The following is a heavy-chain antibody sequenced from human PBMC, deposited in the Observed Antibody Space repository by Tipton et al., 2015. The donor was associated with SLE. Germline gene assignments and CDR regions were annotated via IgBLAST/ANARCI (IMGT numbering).Heavy chain of an antibody. D-gene: IGHD2-15*01. V-gene: IGHV3-23*04. CDR1: GFALSDYG. Sequence: VQLVQSGGGLQQPGGSLRLSCAVSGFALSDYGMSWVRQGPGQGLEWVSSFSRITDTASYSDSVKGRFTISRDTSKNTLFLQMNGLRAEDTAVYYCAKDPPPFLCIGGKCHPGVAFDQLGQGPLVTVSS. CDR3: AKDPPPFLCIGGKCHPGVAFDQ. J-gene: IGHJ4*02. CDR2: FSRITDTA.